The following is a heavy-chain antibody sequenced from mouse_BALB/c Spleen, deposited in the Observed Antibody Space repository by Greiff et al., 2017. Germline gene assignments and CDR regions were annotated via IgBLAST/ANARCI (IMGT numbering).Heavy chain of an antibody. CDR1: GFSLTSYG. CDR3: ARYYYGTGYYYAMDY. D-gene: IGHD1-1*01. Sequence: VQLVESGPGLVAPSQSLSITCTVSGFSLTSYGVHWVRQPPGKGLEWLGVIWAGGSTNYNSALMSRLSISKDNSKSQVFLKMNSLQTDDTAMYYCARYYYGTGYYYAMDYWGQGTSVTVSS. J-gene: IGHJ4*01. CDR2: IWAGGST. V-gene: IGHV2-9*02.